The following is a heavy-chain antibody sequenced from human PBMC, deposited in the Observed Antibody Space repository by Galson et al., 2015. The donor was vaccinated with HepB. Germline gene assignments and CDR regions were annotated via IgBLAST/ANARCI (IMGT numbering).Heavy chain of an antibody. V-gene: IGHV1-69*04. CDR2: IIPILGIA. D-gene: IGHD2-15*01. CDR3: ARDAYCSGGSCYLDY. CDR1: GGTFSSYA. Sequence: SVKVSCKASGGTFSSYAISWVRQAPGQGLEWMGRIIPILGIANYAQKFQGRVTITADKSTSTAYMELSSLRSEDTAVYYCARDAYCSGGSCYLDYWGQRTLVTVSS. J-gene: IGHJ4*02.